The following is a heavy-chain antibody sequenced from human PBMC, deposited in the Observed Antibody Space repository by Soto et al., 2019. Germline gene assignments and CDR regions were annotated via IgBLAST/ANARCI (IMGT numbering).Heavy chain of an antibody. Sequence: SETLSLTCTVSGGSISSGGYYWSWIRQHPGKGLEWIGYIYYSGSTYYNPSLKSRVTISVDTSKNQFSLKLSSVTAADTAVYYCARDVTGTTNWFDPWGQGTLVTVSS. CDR2: IYYSGST. V-gene: IGHV4-31*03. CDR3: ARDVTGTTNWFDP. J-gene: IGHJ5*02. CDR1: GGSISSGGYY. D-gene: IGHD1-20*01.